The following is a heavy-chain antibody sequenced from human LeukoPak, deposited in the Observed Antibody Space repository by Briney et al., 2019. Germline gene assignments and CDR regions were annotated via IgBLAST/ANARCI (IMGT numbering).Heavy chain of an antibody. V-gene: IGHV4-59*01. CDR1: SGSISRFY. Sequence: SETLSLTCTVSSGSISRFYWSWIRQPPGKGLEWIGYVYYSGNTNYNPSLKSRVTISVDTSKMQFSLKLSSVTAADTAVYYCARAGQWYYYGMDVWGQGTTVTVSS. CDR2: VYYSGNT. J-gene: IGHJ6*02. CDR3: ARAGQWYYYGMDV. D-gene: IGHD6-19*01.